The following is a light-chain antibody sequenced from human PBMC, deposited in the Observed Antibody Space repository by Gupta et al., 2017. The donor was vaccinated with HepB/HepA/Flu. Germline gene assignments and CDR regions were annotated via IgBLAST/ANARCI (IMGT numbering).Light chain of an antibody. CDR1: YLRSYY. CDR3: DSRDSSSNHLV. Sequence: SSELTPDPAVSVTLGRTVRKTCPGDYLRSYYTSWYQQKPGQAPVLVIYGKKNRPSGIPERFSGASTGTTATLTSTRAQAEDEADYYCDSRDSSSNHLVFGGGTKLTVL. CDR2: GKK. J-gene: IGLJ3*02. V-gene: IGLV3-19*01.